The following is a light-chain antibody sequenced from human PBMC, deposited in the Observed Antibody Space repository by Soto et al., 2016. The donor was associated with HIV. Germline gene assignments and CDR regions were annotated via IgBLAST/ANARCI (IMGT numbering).Light chain of an antibody. CDR3: QQYKNYPLT. J-gene: IGKJ4*01. CDR2: GAS. Sequence: DIQMTQSPSSLSASVGDIVTITCRASQDIGNDLGWYQQKPGQAPKRLIYGASSLESGVPSRFSGSRSATEFTLTISSLQPEDFATYFYQQYKNYPLTFGGGTKVEIK. V-gene: IGKV1-17*01. CDR1: QDIGND.